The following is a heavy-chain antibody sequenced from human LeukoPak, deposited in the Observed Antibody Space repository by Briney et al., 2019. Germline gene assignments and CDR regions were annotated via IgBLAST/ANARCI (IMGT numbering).Heavy chain of an antibody. V-gene: IGHV3-11*01. CDR2: INTGGTVK. CDR3: ARSRYKMDF. CDR1: GFNFHGYY. Sequence: PGGSLRLSCAASGFNFHGYYMAWIRQAPGKGLEWISYINTGGTVKYYAESVKGRCTLSSDNAKNSLYLQMNSLRADVTAVYYCARSRYKMDFWAQGNRATVSS. D-gene: IGHD1-14*01. J-gene: IGHJ6*02.